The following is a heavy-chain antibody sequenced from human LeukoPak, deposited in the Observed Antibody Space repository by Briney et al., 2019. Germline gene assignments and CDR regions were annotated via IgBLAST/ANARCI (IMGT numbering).Heavy chain of an antibody. CDR3: AKDRTVGASYWYFDL. J-gene: IGHJ2*01. CDR1: GFTFSSYW. CDR2: IKRDGSEK. V-gene: IGHV3-7*03. D-gene: IGHD1-26*01. Sequence: GGSLRLSCAASGFTFSSYWMTWVRQAPGKGLEWVANIKRDGSEKHYVDSVKGRFTISRDNAKNSMFLQMNSLRAEDTAVYYCAKDRTVGASYWYFDLWGRGTLVTVSS.